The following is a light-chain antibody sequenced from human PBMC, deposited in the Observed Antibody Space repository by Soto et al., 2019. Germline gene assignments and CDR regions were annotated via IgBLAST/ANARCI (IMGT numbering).Light chain of an antibody. CDR2: AAS. CDR3: QKYNSAPIT. J-gene: IGKJ5*01. Sequence: IRMTQSASSFSASRGYRVIITCLASQGISNYLAWYQQKPGKVPKLLIYAASTLQSGVPSRFSGSGSGTDFTLTISSLQPEDVATYYCQKYNSAPITVGQGTRLEIK. CDR1: QGISNY. V-gene: IGKV1-27*01.